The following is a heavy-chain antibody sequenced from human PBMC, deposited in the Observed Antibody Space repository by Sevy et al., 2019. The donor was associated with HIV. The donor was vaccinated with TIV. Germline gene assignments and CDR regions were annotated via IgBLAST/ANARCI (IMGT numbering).Heavy chain of an antibody. J-gene: IGHJ4*02. Sequence: GGSLRLSCAASGFTFSMYWMSWVRQAPGKGLEWVAKIKQDGSETYYVDSVKGRFTISGDNAKNSLYLQMKSLRADDTAVYYCARAYYKFCGGDCYLDYWGQGTLVTVSS. V-gene: IGHV3-7*01. CDR2: IKQDGSET. CDR1: GFTFSMYW. CDR3: ARAYYKFCGGDCYLDY. D-gene: IGHD2-21*02.